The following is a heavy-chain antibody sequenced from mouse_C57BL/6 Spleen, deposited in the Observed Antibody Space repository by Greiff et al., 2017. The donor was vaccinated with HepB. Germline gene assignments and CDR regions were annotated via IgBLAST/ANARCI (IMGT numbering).Heavy chain of an antibody. CDR1: GFTFTDYY. Sequence: EVKVVESGGGLVQPGGSLSLSCAASGFTFTDYYMSWVRQPPGKALEWLGFIRNKANGYTTEYSASVKGRFTISRDNSQSILYLQMNALRAEDSATYYCARPITTVVAGEFAYWGQGTLVTVSA. V-gene: IGHV7-3*01. CDR2: IRNKANGYTT. CDR3: ARPITTVVAGEFAY. J-gene: IGHJ3*01. D-gene: IGHD1-1*01.